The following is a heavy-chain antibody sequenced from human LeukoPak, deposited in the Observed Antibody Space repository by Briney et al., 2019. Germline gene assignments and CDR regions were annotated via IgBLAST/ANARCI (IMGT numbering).Heavy chain of an antibody. CDR2: IYYSGST. Sequence: PSETLSLTCTVSGGSISSSSYYWGWIRQPPGKGLEWIGSIYYSGSTYYNPSLKSRVTISVDTSKNQFSLKLSSVTAADTAVYYCARNGLQRDIWGQGTMVTVSS. V-gene: IGHV4-39*07. J-gene: IGHJ3*02. CDR3: ARNGLQRDI. D-gene: IGHD1-1*01. CDR1: GGSISSSSYY.